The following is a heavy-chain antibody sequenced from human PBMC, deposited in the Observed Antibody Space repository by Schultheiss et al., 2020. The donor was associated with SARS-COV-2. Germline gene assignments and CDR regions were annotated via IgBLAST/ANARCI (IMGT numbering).Heavy chain of an antibody. CDR1: GFSFSSKS. CDR2: ISGNSLYI. V-gene: IGHV3-21*06. CDR3: ARDGQQLIPYTLDV. Sequence: GVLKISCAASGFSFSSKSLNWVRQAPGEGLEWVSSISGNSLYIQYANSVTGRFTISRDNANNLVYLQMDNLRAEDTAVYYCARDGQQLIPYTLDVWGQGTTVTVSS. J-gene: IGHJ6*02. D-gene: IGHD6-13*01.